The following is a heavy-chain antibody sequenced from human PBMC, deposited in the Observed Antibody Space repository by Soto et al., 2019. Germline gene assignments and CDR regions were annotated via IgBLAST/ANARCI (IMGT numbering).Heavy chain of an antibody. D-gene: IGHD6-13*01. CDR1: GYTFTSYG. CDR2: ISAYNGNT. CDR3: AGTPRYRSYPIAP. V-gene: IGHV1-18*01. Sequence: QVQLVQSGAEVKKPGASVKVSCKASGYTFTSYGISWVRQAPGQGLEWMGWISAYNGNTNYAQKLQGRVTMTTDTSRSAAYRAQRTLRSDDTAVYYCAGTPRYRSYPIAPWGQGTLVTVSS. J-gene: IGHJ5*02.